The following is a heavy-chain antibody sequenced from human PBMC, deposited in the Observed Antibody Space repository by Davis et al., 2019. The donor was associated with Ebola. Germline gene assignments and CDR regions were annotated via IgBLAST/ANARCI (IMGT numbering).Heavy chain of an antibody. CDR2: IYYSGST. Sequence: MPSETLSLTCTVSGGSVSSGSYYWSWIRQPPGKGLEWIGYIYYSGSTNYNPSLKSRVTISVDTSKNHFSLKLSSVTAADTAVYYCARQWIQLWLDYWGQGTLVTVSS. D-gene: IGHD5-18*01. V-gene: IGHV4-61*03. CDR3: ARQWIQLWLDY. J-gene: IGHJ4*02. CDR1: GGSVSSGSYY.